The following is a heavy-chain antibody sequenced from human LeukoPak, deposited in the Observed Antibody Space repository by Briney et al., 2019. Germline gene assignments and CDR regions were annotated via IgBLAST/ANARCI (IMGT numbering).Heavy chain of an antibody. Sequence: GESLRISCKGSGYSFTNYWIGWVRQMPGKGLEWMGIISPDGSDTRYSPPFQGQVTISADKSITTAYLQWSSLKASDTAMYYCARLTSSWSFDYWGQGTLVTVSS. CDR1: GYSFTNYW. V-gene: IGHV5-51*01. J-gene: IGHJ4*02. D-gene: IGHD6-13*01. CDR3: ARLTSSWSFDY. CDR2: ISPDGSDT.